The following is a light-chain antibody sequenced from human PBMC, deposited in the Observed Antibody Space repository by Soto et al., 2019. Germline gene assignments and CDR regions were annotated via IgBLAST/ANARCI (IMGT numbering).Light chain of an antibody. V-gene: IGKV1-9*01. CDR1: QGISSY. CDR3: QQRNSYPRIT. J-gene: IGKJ5*01. Sequence: IQLTQSPSSLSASVGDRVTITFLASQGISSYLAWYQQKPGKAPKLLIYAASTLQSGLPSRFSGSGAGTDFTLTTSSLHPEDFATYYCQQRNSYPRITFGQGTRLEIK. CDR2: AAS.